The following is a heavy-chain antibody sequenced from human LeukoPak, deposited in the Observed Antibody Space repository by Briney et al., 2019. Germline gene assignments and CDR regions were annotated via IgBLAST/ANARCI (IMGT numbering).Heavy chain of an antibody. CDR1: GFTFSSYS. CDR3: ARDMGYCSGGSCYAYFDY. J-gene: IGHJ4*02. D-gene: IGHD2-15*01. CDR2: ISSSSSYI. Sequence: GGSLRLSCAASGFTFSSYSMNWVRQAPGKGLEWVSSISSSSSYIYYADSVKGRLTISRDNAKNSLYLQMNSLRAEDTAVYYCARDMGYCSGGSCYAYFDYWGQGTLVTVSS. V-gene: IGHV3-21*01.